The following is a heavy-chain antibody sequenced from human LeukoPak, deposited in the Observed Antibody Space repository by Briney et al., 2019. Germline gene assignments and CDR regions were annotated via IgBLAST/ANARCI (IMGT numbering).Heavy chain of an antibody. D-gene: IGHD1-26*01. J-gene: IGHJ4*02. V-gene: IGHV4-59*01. CDR3: ASLAQYNGGRWADY. CDR1: GGSISGYY. CDR2: VDYSGST. Sequence: SETLSLTCTVSGGSISGYYWNWIRQPPGKGLEWIGYVDYSGSTNYSPSLKSRVTISVDTSKKHFSLRLSSVTAADTAVYYCASLAQYNGGRWADYWGQGTLVTVSS.